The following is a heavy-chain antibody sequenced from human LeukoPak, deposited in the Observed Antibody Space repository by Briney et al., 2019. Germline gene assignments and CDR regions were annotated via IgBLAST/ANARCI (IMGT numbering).Heavy chain of an antibody. CDR3: ARYDNWNYYMDV. D-gene: IGHD1-20*01. CDR2: IYYSGST. Sequence: SETLSLTCTVSGGSISSSSYYRGWIRQPPGKGLEWIGSIYYSGSTYYNPSLKSRVTISVDTSKNQFSLKLSSVTAADTAVYYCARYDNWNYYMDVWGKGTTVTVSS. V-gene: IGHV4-39*01. J-gene: IGHJ6*03. CDR1: GGSISSSSYY.